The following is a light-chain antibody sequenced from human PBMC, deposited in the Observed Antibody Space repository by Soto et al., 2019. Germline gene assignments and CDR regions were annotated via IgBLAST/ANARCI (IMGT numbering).Light chain of an antibody. CDR3: TSFTSSSTQV. CDR2: HVS. CDR1: GTDVGQYNY. V-gene: IGLV2-8*01. Sequence: QSVPTQPPSASGSPGQSVTISCTGAGTDVGQYNYVSWYQQHPGKAPKLLIHHVSRRPSGVPARFSGSKSGNTASLTISRLQAEDEADYFCTSFTSSSTQVFGTGTKVTVL. J-gene: IGLJ1*01.